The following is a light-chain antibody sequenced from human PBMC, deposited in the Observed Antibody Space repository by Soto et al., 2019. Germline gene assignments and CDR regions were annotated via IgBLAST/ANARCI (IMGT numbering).Light chain of an antibody. CDR2: EVS. V-gene: IGLV2-14*01. CDR1: SSDVGGYKY. Sequence: QSALTQPASVSGSPGQSITISCTGTSSDVGGYKYVSWFQQHPGKAPKLMIYEVSNRPSGVSNRFSGSKSGNTASLTISGLQAEDEADYYCNSYTSSSTWVCGGGTKLTVL. J-gene: IGLJ3*02. CDR3: NSYTSSSTWV.